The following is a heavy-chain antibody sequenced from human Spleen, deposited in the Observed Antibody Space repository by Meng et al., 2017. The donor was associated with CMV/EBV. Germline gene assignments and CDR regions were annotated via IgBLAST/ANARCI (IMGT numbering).Heavy chain of an antibody. Sequence: GGSLRLSCAASGFIFSSYGMSWVRQAPGKGLEWVSSISSSGTYIYYADSVKGRFTISRDNAKNSLYLQMNSLRAEDTAVYYCARGGYYYDSSGYQPFGYWGQGTLVTVSS. D-gene: IGHD3-22*01. CDR3: ARGGYYYDSSGYQPFGY. J-gene: IGHJ4*02. V-gene: IGHV3-21*01. CDR1: GFIFSSYG. CDR2: ISSSGTYI.